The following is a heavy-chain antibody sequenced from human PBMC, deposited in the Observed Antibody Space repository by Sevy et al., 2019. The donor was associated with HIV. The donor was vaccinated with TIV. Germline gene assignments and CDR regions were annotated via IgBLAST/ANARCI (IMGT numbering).Heavy chain of an antibody. J-gene: IGHJ6*02. V-gene: IGHV3-30-3*01. D-gene: IGHD6-13*01. CDR3: ARGWSGYSSSWYGDYYYYGMDV. Sequence: GGSLRLSCAASGFTFSSYAMHWVRQAPGKGLEWVAVISYDGSNKYYEDSVKGRFTISRDNSKNTLYLQMNSLRAEDTAVYYCARGWSGYSSSWYGDYYYYGMDVWGQGTTVTVSS. CDR1: GFTFSSYA. CDR2: ISYDGSNK.